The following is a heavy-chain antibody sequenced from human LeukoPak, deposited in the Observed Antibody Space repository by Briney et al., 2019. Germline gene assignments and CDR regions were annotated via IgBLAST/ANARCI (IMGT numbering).Heavy chain of an antibody. V-gene: IGHV3-23*01. D-gene: IGHD5/OR15-5a*01. Sequence: PGGTLRLSCAASGFTFSSYAMSWVRQAPGKGLEWVSAISGSGGSTYYADSVKGRFTISRDNSKNTLYLQMNSLRAEDTAVYYCAKDLYDLEGIGYWGQGTLVTVFS. J-gene: IGHJ4*02. CDR2: ISGSGGST. CDR1: GFTFSSYA. CDR3: AKDLYDLEGIGY.